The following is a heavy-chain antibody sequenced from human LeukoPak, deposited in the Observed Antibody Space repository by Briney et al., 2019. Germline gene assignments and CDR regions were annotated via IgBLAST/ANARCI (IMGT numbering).Heavy chain of an antibody. D-gene: IGHD5-24*01. CDR2: IYYSGST. V-gene: IGHV4-59*01. J-gene: IGHJ5*02. Sequence: PSETLSLTCTVSGGSISSYYWSWIRQPPGKGLEWIGYIYYSGSTNYNPSLKSRVTISVDTSKNQFSLKLSSVTAADTAVYYCARTITSRDGYNRADWFDPWGQGTLVTVSS. CDR1: GGSISSYY. CDR3: ARTITSRDGYNRADWFDP.